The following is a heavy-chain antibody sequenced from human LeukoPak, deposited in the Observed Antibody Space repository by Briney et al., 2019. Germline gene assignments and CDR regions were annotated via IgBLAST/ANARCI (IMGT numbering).Heavy chain of an antibody. CDR1: GYSISGGYY. V-gene: IGHV4-38-2*01. CDR3: ARVCGGDCLNAFDM. J-gene: IGHJ3*02. Sequence: SETLSLTCAVSGYSISGGYYWGWIRQSPEKGLEWIGSMYHSGSTYYNLSLKSRVTISVDTSKNQFSLKLISVTAADTAVYYCARVCGGDCLNAFDMWGQGTMVTVSS. CDR2: MYHSGST. D-gene: IGHD2-21*01.